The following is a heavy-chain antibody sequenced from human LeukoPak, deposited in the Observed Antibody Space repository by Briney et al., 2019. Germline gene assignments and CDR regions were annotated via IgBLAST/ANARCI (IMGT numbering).Heavy chain of an antibody. CDR3: AREFGLYCSSTSCAEIPNYYYYGMDV. CDR1: GGSISGYY. Sequence: SETLSLTCTVSGGSISGYYWSWIRQPPGKGLEWIGYIYYSGSTNYNPSLKSRVTISVDTSKNQFSLKLSSVTAADTAVYYCAREFGLYCSSTSCAEIPNYYYYGMDVWGQGTTVTVSS. J-gene: IGHJ6*02. CDR2: IYYSGST. D-gene: IGHD2-2*01. V-gene: IGHV4-59*01.